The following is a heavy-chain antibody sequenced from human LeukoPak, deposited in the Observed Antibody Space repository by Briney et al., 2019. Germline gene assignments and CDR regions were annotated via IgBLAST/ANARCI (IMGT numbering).Heavy chain of an antibody. V-gene: IGHV3-23*01. CDR1: GFTFSSYA. Sequence: GGSLRLSCAASGFTFSSYAMSWVRQAPGKGLEWVSAISGSGGSTHYADSVKGRFTISRDNFKNTLYLQMNSLRAEDTAVYYCGRGPKAGGPHHDMDVWGRGTTVTVSS. J-gene: IGHJ6*02. CDR2: ISGSGGST. D-gene: IGHD2-15*01. CDR3: GRGPKAGGPHHDMDV.